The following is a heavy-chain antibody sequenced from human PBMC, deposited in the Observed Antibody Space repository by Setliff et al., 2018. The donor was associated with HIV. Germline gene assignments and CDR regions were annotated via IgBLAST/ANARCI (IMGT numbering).Heavy chain of an antibody. J-gene: IGHJ5*02. CDR2: INWNGRST. CDR3: AKLPSSGWYVGPFDP. V-gene: IGHV3-20*04. D-gene: IGHD6-19*01. CDR1: GYTISDYW. Sequence: GSLRLSCAGSGYTISDYWMSWVRQAPGKGLEWVSGINWNGRSTTYADSVKGRFTISRDNAKKSLYLQMNSLRAGDTAVYYCAKLPSSGWYVGPFDPWGQGTLVTVSS.